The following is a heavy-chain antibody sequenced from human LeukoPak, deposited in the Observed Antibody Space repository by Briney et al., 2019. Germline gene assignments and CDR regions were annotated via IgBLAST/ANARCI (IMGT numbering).Heavy chain of an antibody. J-gene: IGHJ2*01. CDR1: GFTFSSYG. CDR3: AKDAVGTGYCSSTSCYTPWYFDL. D-gene: IGHD2-2*02. V-gene: IGHV3-30*02. CDR2: IRYDGSNK. Sequence: GGSLRLSCAASGFTFSSYGMHWVRQAPGKGLEWVAFIRYDGSNKYYADSVKGRFTISRDNSKNTLYLQMNSLRAEDTAVYYCAKDAVGTGYCSSTSCYTPWYFDLWGRGTLVTVSS.